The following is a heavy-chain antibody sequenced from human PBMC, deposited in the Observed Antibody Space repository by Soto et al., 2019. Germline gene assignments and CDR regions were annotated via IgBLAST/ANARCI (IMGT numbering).Heavy chain of an antibody. J-gene: IGHJ6*02. CDR3: AREGAAPSYYYGMDV. CDR1: GGSISSGGYF. Sequence: QVQLQESGPGLVKPSQTLSLTCTVSGGSISSGGYFWSWIRQHPGKGLEWIGFIYYSGSTYYNPSLQMRVTISVDTSKNQFSLKLSSVTAADTAVYYGAREGAAPSYYYGMDVWGQGTTVTVSS. CDR2: IYYSGST. D-gene: IGHD6-6*01. V-gene: IGHV4-31*03.